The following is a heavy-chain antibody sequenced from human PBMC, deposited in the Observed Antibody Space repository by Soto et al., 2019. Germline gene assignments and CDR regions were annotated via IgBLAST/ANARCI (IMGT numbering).Heavy chain of an antibody. V-gene: IGHV1-18*01. CDR2: ISIYNGNT. CDR1: GYTFADYG. CDR3: AGTPAPVPKRGTNYYYYYYMDV. J-gene: IGHJ6*03. D-gene: IGHD2-2*01. Sequence: ASVKVSCKASGYTFADYGINWVRQAPGQGLEWMGWISIYNGNTHSAQKFQDRLTMTTDTSTSTVYMELRSLRSDDTAVYYCAGTPAPVPKRGTNYYYYYYMDVWGKGTTVTVSS.